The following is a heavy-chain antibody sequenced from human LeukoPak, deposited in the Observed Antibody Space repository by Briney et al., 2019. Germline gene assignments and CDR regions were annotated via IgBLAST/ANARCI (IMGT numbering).Heavy chain of an antibody. Sequence: PSETLSLTCTVSGGSISSYYWSWIRQPPGKGLEWIGNIYNSGGTNYNPSLKSRVTTSVDTSKNQFSLKLTSVTAADTAVYYCARTWRIAVAVVLFDPWGQGTLVTVSS. CDR3: ARTWRIAVAVVLFDP. J-gene: IGHJ5*02. CDR2: IYNSGGT. D-gene: IGHD6-19*01. CDR1: GGSISSYY. V-gene: IGHV4-59*01.